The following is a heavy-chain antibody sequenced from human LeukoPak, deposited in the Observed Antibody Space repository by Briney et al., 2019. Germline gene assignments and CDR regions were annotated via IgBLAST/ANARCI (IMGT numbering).Heavy chain of an antibody. CDR1: GGSFSGYY. CDR3: ARNDRYFDY. CDR2: INHSGST. J-gene: IGHJ4*02. Sequence: SETLSLTCAVYGGSFSGYYWSWIRQPPGKGLEWIGEINHSGSTNYNPSLKSRVTISVDTSKNQFSLKLSSVTAADTAVYYCARNDRYFDYWGQGTLVTVSS. D-gene: IGHD3-22*01. V-gene: IGHV4-34*01.